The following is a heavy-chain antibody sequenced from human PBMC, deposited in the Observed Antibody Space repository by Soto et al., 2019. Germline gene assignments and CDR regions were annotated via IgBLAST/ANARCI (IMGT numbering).Heavy chain of an antibody. CDR3: ARGGTSGWLKGAYDV. CDR1: GGTLNKHA. V-gene: IGHV1-69*01. J-gene: IGHJ3*01. D-gene: IGHD6-19*01. Sequence: QVQLVQSGAEVKKPGSSVKVSCKASGGTLNKHAITWVRRAPGEGLEWLGGIIPMFGIPNYSQKFQGRVTITADASTNTSHMELTSLTSDDTAVYYCARGGTSGWLKGAYDVWGQGTMVTVSS. CDR2: IIPMFGIP.